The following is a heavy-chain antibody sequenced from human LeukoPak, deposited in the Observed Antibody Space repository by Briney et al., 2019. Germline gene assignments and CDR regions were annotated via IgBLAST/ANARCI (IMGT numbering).Heavy chain of an antibody. D-gene: IGHD3-22*01. CDR2: ISDSGST. Sequence: SETLSLTCTVSGDSVSSGSFYWSWIWLPPGKGLEWIGYISDSGSTNYNPSLKSRVTISVDTSKNQFSLKLSSVTAADTAMYYCARDSRGYYDSSGYYDYWGQGTLVTVSS. V-gene: IGHV4-61*01. J-gene: IGHJ4*02. CDR3: ARDSRGYYDSSGYYDY. CDR1: GDSVSSGSFY.